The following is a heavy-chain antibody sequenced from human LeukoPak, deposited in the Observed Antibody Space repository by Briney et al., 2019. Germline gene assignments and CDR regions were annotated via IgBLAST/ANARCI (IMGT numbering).Heavy chain of an antibody. J-gene: IGHJ6*03. D-gene: IGHD1-26*01. CDR3: GKKGGGSFLCSPPHRDV. CDR1: GYSFTSYW. CDR2: IYPGDSDT. Sequence: RLGESLKISCKGSGYSFTSYWIGWVRQMPGKGLEWMGIIYPGDSDTRYSPSFQGQVTISADKSISTAYLQWSSLTASDTAMYYWGKKGGGSFLCSPPHRDVGAKGTRAPFS. V-gene: IGHV5-51*01.